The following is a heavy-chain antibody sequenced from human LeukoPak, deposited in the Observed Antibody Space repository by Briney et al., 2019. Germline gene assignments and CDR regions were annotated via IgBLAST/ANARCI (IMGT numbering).Heavy chain of an antibody. CDR1: GGSFSGYY. V-gene: IGHV4-34*01. Sequence: SETLPLTCAVYGGSFSGYYWSWIRQPPGKGLEWIGEINHSGSTNYNPSLKSRVTISVDTSKNQFSLKLSSVTAADTAVYYCARLDIVVVLATTSRYGMDVWGQGTTVTVSS. D-gene: IGHD2-15*01. CDR2: INHSGST. J-gene: IGHJ6*02. CDR3: ARLDIVVVLATTSRYGMDV.